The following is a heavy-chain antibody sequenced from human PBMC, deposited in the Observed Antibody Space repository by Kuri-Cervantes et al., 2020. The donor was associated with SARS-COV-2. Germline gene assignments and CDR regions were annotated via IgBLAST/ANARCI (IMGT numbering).Heavy chain of an antibody. CDR1: GYTFTSYG. Sequence: ASVKVSCKASGYTFTSYGISWVRQAPGQGIEWMGWISTYNGNTNYAQKLQGRFTMTTDTSTSTDYMELRSMRSDDTAVYYCARGKEIGTETTLDYWGQGTLVTVSS. V-gene: IGHV1-18*01. D-gene: IGHD4-11*01. J-gene: IGHJ4*02. CDR3: ARGKEIGTETTLDY. CDR2: ISTYNGNT.